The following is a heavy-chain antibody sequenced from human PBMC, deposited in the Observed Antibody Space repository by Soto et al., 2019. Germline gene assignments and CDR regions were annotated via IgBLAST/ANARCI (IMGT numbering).Heavy chain of an antibody. CDR3: ASEVTCYCNYFMDY. J-gene: IGHJ4*02. D-gene: IGHD4-4*01. CDR2: IYYSGST. V-gene: IGHV4-39*01. CDR1: GGSISSSNYF. Sequence: PSETLSLTCTVSGGSISSSNYFWGWIRQPPGKGLEWIGSIYYSGSTYHNPSLKSRVTISVDTSKNQFSLRLNSVTAADTSVYYCASEVTCYCNYFMDYWGQGTLVTVSS.